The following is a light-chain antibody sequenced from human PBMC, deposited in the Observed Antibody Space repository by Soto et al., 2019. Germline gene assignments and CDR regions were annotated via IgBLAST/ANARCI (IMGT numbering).Light chain of an antibody. V-gene: IGLV1-47*01. CDR2: RNN. CDR1: SSNIGSNY. J-gene: IGLJ2*01. Sequence: QSVLTRPPSASGTPGQRVTISCSGSSSNIGSNYVYWYQQLPGTAPKLLIYRNNQRPSGVPDRFSGSKSGTSASLAISGLRSEDEADYYCAAWDDSLSGPGVFGGGTQLTVL. CDR3: AAWDDSLSGPGV.